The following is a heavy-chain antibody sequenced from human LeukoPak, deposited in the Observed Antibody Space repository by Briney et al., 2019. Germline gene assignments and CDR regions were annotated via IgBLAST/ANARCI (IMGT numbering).Heavy chain of an antibody. CDR1: GFTFDDYA. Sequence: GGSLRLSCAASGFTFDDYAMHWVRQAPGKGLEWVSGISWNSGSIGYADSVKGRFTISRGNAKNSLYLQMNSLRAEDTAVYYCAKLDIVVVPAAIWGQGTLVTVSS. CDR3: AKLDIVVVPAAI. D-gene: IGHD2-2*01. CDR2: ISWNSGSI. V-gene: IGHV3-9*01. J-gene: IGHJ4*02.